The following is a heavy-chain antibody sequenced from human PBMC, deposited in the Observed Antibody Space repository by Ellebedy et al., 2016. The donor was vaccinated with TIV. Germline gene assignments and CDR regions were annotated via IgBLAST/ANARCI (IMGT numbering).Heavy chain of an antibody. CDR3: ARRRVTATSSHNYYYGLDV. CDR1: GGSMSDYY. CDR2: IFHSGNT. Sequence: SETLSLTXTVSGGSMSDYYWSWVRQPPGKGLEWIGSIFHSGNTYYNPSLKSRVSISVATSKNQFALNLSSVTAADTAIYYCARRRVTATSSHNYYYGLDVWGQGTTVTASS. J-gene: IGHJ6*02. V-gene: IGHV4-39*01. D-gene: IGHD2-21*02.